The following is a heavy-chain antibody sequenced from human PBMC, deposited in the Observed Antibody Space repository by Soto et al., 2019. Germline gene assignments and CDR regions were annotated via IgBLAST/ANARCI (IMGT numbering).Heavy chain of an antibody. D-gene: IGHD1-26*01. Sequence: QTLSLNCALSADSVSIKSAAWNWIRHSPSRGLEWLGRTYYRSKWSTDYAISVESRITINPDTSKNQFSLHLNSVTPEDTAVYYCTRALAGSYDSWGQGTLVTVSS. CDR3: TRALAGSYDS. V-gene: IGHV6-1*01. J-gene: IGHJ5*01. CDR2: TYYRSKWST. CDR1: ADSVSIKSAA.